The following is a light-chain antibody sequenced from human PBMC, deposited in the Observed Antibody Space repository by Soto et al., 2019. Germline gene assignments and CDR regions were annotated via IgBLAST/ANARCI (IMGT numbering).Light chain of an antibody. V-gene: IGLV1-44*01. CDR3: SSWDASLNGYV. CDR1: SSNIGSKT. CDR2: NSY. Sequence: QSVLTQPPSASGTPGQRVTISCSGSSSNIGSKTVNWYQQLPGTVPKLLIYNSYQRPSGVPDRFSASKSGTSASLAISGLQFEDEADYYCSSWDASLNGYVFGTGTKVTVL. J-gene: IGLJ1*01.